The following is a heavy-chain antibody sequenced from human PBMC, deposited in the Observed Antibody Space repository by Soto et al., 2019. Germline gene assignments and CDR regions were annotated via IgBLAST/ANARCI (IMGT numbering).Heavy chain of an antibody. J-gene: IGHJ5*01. D-gene: IGHD2-2*01. Sequence: QITLRESGPPLVKPTQTLTLTCTFSGFALTTTGVGVGWIRQSPGKALEWLALVYWNDDKRYSPSLRSRLTITGVTSKNQVGFTKTNVDPVTTATYYCALSRDTGTYCSSARCLRWFDPGGQGTLVIVSS. V-gene: IGHV2-5*01. CDR2: VYWNDDK. CDR3: ALSRDTGTYCSSARCLRWFDP. CDR1: GFALTTTGVG.